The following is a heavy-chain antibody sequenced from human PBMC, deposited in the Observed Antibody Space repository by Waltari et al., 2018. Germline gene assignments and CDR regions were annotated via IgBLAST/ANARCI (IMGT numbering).Heavy chain of an antibody. CDR1: GFTFSSYA. V-gene: IGHV3-30-3*01. CDR3: ARDQYYGSGRGYDAFDI. D-gene: IGHD3-10*01. J-gene: IGHJ3*02. CDR2: ISYDGSNK. Sequence: QVQLVESGGGVVQPGRSLRLSCEASGFTFSSYAMHWVRQAPGKGLGWVAVISYDGSNKYYADSGKGRFTISRDNSKNTLYLQMNSLRAEDTAVYYCARDQYYGSGRGYDAFDIWGQGTMVTVSS.